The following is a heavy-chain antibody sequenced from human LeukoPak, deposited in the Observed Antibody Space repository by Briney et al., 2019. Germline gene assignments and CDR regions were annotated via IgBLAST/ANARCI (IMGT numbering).Heavy chain of an antibody. J-gene: IGHJ6*02. D-gene: IGHD2/OR15-2a*01. V-gene: IGHV3-11*01. Sequence: KPGGSLRLSCTASGFTFSDYYMTWIRQAPGKGLKWVSFISSSGDSLYYADSVRGRFTISRDNAKNSLYLQMNSLRAEDTAVYYCAREVVIVPDYFYYGLDVWGQGTTVTVSS. CDR1: GFTFSDYY. CDR3: AREVVIVPDYFYYGLDV. CDR2: ISSSGDSL.